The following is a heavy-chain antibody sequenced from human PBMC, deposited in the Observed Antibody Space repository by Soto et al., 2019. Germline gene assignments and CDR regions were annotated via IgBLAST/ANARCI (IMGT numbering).Heavy chain of an antibody. Sequence: PGGSLRLCGAAAGITFSSCGMSWVRQAPGKGLEWVSAISGSGGSTYYADSVKGRFTISRDNSKNTLYLQMNSLRAEDTAVYYSAYSSTPFDYWGQGTLVTVSS. CDR2: ISGSGGST. V-gene: IGHV3-23*01. J-gene: IGHJ4*02. CDR3: AYSSTPFDY. D-gene: IGHD6-13*01. CDR1: GITFSSCG.